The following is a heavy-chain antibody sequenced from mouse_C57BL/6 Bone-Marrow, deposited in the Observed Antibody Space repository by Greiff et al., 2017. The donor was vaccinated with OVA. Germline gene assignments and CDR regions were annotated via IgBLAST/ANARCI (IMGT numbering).Heavy chain of an antibody. CDR1: GYAFSSYW. D-gene: IGHD1-1*01. Sequence: QVQLQQSGAELVKPGASVKISCKASGYAFSSYWMNWVKQRPGKGLEWIGQIYPGDGDTNYNGKFKGKATLTADKSSSTAYMQLSSLTSEDSAVYFCARWGYYYGSREYFDVWGTGTTVTVSS. J-gene: IGHJ1*03. CDR2: IYPGDGDT. V-gene: IGHV1-80*01. CDR3: ARWGYYYGSREYFDV.